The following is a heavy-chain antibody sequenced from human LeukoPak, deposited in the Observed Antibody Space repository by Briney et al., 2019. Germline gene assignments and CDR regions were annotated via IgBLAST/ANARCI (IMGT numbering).Heavy chain of an antibody. Sequence: PGGSLRLSCAASGFTFSNAWMNWVRQAPGKGLEWVGRIKSKADGGTADYAAPVKGRFSISRDDSKNTLYLQMNSLKSEDTAVYYCTTDLVGATDFWGQGTLVTVSS. V-gene: IGHV3-15*07. J-gene: IGHJ4*02. CDR3: TTDLVGATDF. D-gene: IGHD1-26*01. CDR1: GFTFSNAW. CDR2: IKSKADGGTA.